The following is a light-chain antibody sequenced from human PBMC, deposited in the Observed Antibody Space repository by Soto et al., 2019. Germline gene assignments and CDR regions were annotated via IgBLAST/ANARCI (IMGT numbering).Light chain of an antibody. CDR2: DAS. V-gene: IGKV3-11*01. CDR1: ENVFNF. Sequence: EIVMTQFPATLSLSPGDRATLSCRASENVFNFMAWYQHKPGQAPSLLIYDASNLATGVPSRFISRRSGTQFALTILSLERDDFAVYCCQQRNKWPPIFTFGPGTKLEI. J-gene: IGKJ3*01. CDR3: QQRNKWPPIFT.